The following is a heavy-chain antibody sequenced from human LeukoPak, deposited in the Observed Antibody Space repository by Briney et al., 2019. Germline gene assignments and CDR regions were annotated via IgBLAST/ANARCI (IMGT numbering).Heavy chain of an antibody. CDR1: GFTFSSYS. J-gene: IGHJ4*02. CDR3: ATDAWDIAVAGGFDY. D-gene: IGHD6-19*01. Sequence: GGSLRLSCAASGFTFSSYSMNWVRQAPGKGLEWVSSISSSSSYIYYADSVKGRFTISRDNAKNSLYLQMNSLRAEDTAVYYCATDAWDIAVAGGFDYWGQGTLVTVSS. CDR2: ISSSSSYI. V-gene: IGHV3-21*01.